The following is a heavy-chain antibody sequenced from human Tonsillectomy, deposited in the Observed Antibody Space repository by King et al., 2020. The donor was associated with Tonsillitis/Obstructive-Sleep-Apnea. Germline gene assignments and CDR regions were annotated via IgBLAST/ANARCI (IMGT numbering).Heavy chain of an antibody. CDR2: INKDSGRT. CDR1: GFTLSSSS. Sequence: VQLVESVGGLVQPGGSLRLSCAASGFTLSSSSMSWVRQAPGKGLEWVSSINKDSGRTYYADSVKGRFTISRDDSTNTLFLQMSSLRAEDTAVYFCAKDHPSSGWPAFDYWGQGTLVTVSS. CDR3: AKDHPSSGWPAFDY. V-gene: IGHV3-23*04. D-gene: IGHD6-19*01. J-gene: IGHJ4*02.